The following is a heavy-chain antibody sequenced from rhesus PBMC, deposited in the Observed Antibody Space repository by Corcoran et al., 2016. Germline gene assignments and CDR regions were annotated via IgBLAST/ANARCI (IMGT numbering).Heavy chain of an antibody. CDR2: ISGTNGAT. CDR1: GDSITSNF. V-gene: IGHV4-173*01. J-gene: IGHJ4*01. CDR3: ARPSGQLVLHY. D-gene: IGHD6-13*01. Sequence: QLQLQESGPGLVKPSETLTLTCAVSGDSITSNFWSWVRQPPGKGLEWIGRISGTNGATDYTPSLRSRVSISRDTSKKHFSLNLTSVTAADTAVYYCARPSGQLVLHYWGQGVLVTVSS.